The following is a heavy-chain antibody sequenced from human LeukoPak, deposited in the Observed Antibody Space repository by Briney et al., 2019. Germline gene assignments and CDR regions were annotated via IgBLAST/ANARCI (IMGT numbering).Heavy chain of an antibody. CDR3: ARGIAARPNPAIDY. V-gene: IGHV7-4-1*02. CDR2: INTNTGNP. J-gene: IGHJ4*02. Sequence: ASVKVSCKASGYTFSTYPMNWVRQAPGQGLEWMGWINTNTGNPTYAQGFTGRFVFSLDTSVSTAYLQISSLKTEDTAVYYCARGIAARPNPAIDYWGQGTLVTVSS. CDR1: GYTFSTYP. D-gene: IGHD6-6*01.